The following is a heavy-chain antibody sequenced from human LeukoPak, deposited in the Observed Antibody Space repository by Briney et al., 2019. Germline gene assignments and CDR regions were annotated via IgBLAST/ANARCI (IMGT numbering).Heavy chain of an antibody. CDR1: GFIFGNYA. D-gene: IGHD3-3*01. Sequence: GGSLRLSCAASGFIFGNYAMNWVRQAPGKGLERVAGISGSGVSAFNADSVKGRFTISRDNSKNTLWLQMNSLRAEDTAVYYCAKAANYDFWSGYDRIDYWGQGTLVTVSS. CDR2: ISGSGVSA. V-gene: IGHV3-23*01. CDR3: AKAANYDFWSGYDRIDY. J-gene: IGHJ4*02.